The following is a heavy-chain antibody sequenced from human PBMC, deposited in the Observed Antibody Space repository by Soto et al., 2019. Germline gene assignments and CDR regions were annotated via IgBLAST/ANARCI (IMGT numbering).Heavy chain of an antibody. V-gene: IGHV1-8*01. Sequence: QVQLVQSGAEVKKPGASVKVSCKASGYTFTSYDINWVRQATGQGLEWMGWMNPNSGNTGYAQKFQGRVTMTRNTSISTVYMELSSLRTADTAVYYCARGGYDILTGYYNRYYYYVMDVWGQGTTVIVPS. CDR1: GYTFTSYD. CDR2: MNPNSGNT. J-gene: IGHJ6*02. CDR3: ARGGYDILTGYYNRYYYYVMDV. D-gene: IGHD3-9*01.